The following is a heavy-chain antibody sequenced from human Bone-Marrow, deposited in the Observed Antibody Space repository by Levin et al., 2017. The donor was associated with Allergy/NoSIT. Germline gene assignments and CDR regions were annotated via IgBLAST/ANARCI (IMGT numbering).Heavy chain of an antibody. J-gene: IGHJ5*02. CDR1: TYAFSTYY. D-gene: IGHD4-17*01. Sequence: SGESLKISCKASTYAFSTYYIHLLRQAPGQGLEWMGVVNPSGASTSYAQRFQDRVIMTRDTSTSTVDVELSSLRSEDTALYYCATDYGDYQRRNYFVAWGQGTLVTVSS. CDR3: ATDYGDYQRRNYFVA. CDR2: VNPSGAST. V-gene: IGHV1-46*01.